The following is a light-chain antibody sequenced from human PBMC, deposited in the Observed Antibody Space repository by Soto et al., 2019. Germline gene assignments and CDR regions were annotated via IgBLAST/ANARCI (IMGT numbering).Light chain of an antibody. CDR1: QSIISG. J-gene: IGKJ2*01. CDR3: QQYNSYPYT. CDR2: DAS. V-gene: IGKV1-5*01. Sequence: DIQMTQSPSTLSASVGDRVTITCRASQSIISGLAWYQQKPGKAPKLLIYDASSLESGVPLRFSGSGSGTEFTLTISSLQPDDFATYYCQQYNSYPYTFGQGTKLEIK.